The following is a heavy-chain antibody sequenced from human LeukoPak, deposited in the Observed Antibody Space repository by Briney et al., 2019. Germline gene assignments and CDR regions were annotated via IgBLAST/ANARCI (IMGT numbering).Heavy chain of an antibody. CDR3: AKDRGFTVTSGVDY. D-gene: IGHD4-17*01. CDR2: ISGSGGNT. J-gene: IGHJ4*02. CDR1: GFTFSSYA. Sequence: GGFLRLSCAASGFTFSSYAMKWVRQSPGKGLDWVSAISGSGGNTYYANSVKGRFTISGDNSKNTLYLQMNSLRAEDTAVYYCAKDRGFTVTSGVDYWGQGTLVTVSS. V-gene: IGHV3-23*01.